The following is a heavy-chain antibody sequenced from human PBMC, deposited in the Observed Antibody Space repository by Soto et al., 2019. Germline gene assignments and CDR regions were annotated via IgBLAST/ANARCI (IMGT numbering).Heavy chain of an antibody. CDR1: GGSFSGYY. J-gene: IGHJ6*02. CDR2: INHSGST. V-gene: IGHV4-34*01. CDR3: ARGGSDYYGSGSYYKGQGSQYYYYGMDV. D-gene: IGHD3-10*01. Sequence: SETLSLTCAVYGGSFSGYYWSWIRQPPGKGLEWIGEINHSGSTNYNPSLKSRVTISVDTSKNQFSLKLSSVTAADTAVYYCARGGSDYYGSGSYYKGQGSQYYYYGMDVWGQGTTVTVSS.